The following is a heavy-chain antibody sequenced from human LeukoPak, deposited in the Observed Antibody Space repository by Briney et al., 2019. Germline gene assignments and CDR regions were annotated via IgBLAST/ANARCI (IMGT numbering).Heavy chain of an antibody. CDR1: GFTFSDAW. V-gene: IGHV3-15*01. D-gene: IGHD2-15*01. CDR2: IKSKTDGGSR. J-gene: IGHJ4*02. CDR3: TLVGCSGGSCFSGHY. Sequence: GGSLRLSCAASGFTFSDAWMSWVRQAPGKGLEWVGRIKSKTDGGSRDYAAPVKGRFIISRDDSKNTLFLEMNSLKTEDTAVYYCTLVGCSGGSCFSGHYWGQGTLVTVSS.